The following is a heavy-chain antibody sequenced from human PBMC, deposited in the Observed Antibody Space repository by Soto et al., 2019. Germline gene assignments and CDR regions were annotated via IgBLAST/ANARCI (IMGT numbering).Heavy chain of an antibody. J-gene: IGHJ4*02. CDR3: ARAQWFGDPFDY. V-gene: IGHV2-5*02. Sequence: GSGPTLVNPTQTLTLTCTFSGFSLSTGGVGVGWIRQPPTKALEWLALIYWDDDKRYSQSLKSRLTITKDTSKNQVVLIMTNMDPVDTATYYCARAQWFGDPFDYWGQGALVTVSS. CDR2: IYWDDDK. CDR1: GFSLSTGGVG. D-gene: IGHD3-10*01.